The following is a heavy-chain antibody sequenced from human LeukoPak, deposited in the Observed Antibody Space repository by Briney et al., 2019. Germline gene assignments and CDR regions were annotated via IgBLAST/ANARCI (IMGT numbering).Heavy chain of an antibody. V-gene: IGHV3-23*01. Sequence: GGSLRLSCAASGIAFSRYTMSWVRQAPGKGLEWVSAIDSSGRDTYYADSVRGRFTISRDNSKNTLYLQMNSLRAEDTAVYYCAKDRSRGSYPSVGLPDAFDIWGQGTMVTVSS. CDR1: GIAFSRYT. J-gene: IGHJ3*02. CDR2: IDSSGRDT. D-gene: IGHD1-26*01. CDR3: AKDRSRGSYPSVGLPDAFDI.